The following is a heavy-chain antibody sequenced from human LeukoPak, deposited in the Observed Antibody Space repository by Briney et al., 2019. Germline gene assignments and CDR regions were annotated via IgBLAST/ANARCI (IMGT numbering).Heavy chain of an antibody. CDR3: ARGSARITVVPAAINY. Sequence: ASVNVSCKASGYTFTGYYMHWVRQAPGQGLEWMGRINPNSGGTNYAQKFQGRVTMTRDTSISTAYMELSRLRSDDTAVYYCARGSARITVVPAAINYWGQGTLVTVSS. D-gene: IGHD2-2*01. V-gene: IGHV1-2*06. CDR1: GYTFTGYY. CDR2: INPNSGGT. J-gene: IGHJ4*02.